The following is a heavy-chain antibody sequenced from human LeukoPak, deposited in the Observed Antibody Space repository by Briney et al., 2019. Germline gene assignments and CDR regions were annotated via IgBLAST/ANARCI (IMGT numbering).Heavy chain of an antibody. CDR3: ASLTTNRVFDY. Sequence: PGGSLRLSCAASGFTFSSYGMNWVRQAPGKGLEWVSYISSSGITIYYADSVKGRFTISRDNAKNSLYLQMNSLRAEDTAVYYCASLTTNRVFDYWGQGTPVTISS. CDR2: ISSSGITI. D-gene: IGHD3-9*01. J-gene: IGHJ4*02. CDR1: GFTFSSYG. V-gene: IGHV3-48*04.